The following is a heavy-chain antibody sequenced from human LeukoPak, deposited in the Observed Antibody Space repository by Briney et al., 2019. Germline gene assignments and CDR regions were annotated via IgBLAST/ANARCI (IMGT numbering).Heavy chain of an antibody. D-gene: IGHD6-19*01. CDR2: IYYTGST. V-gene: IGHV4-39*01. Sequence: SETLSLTCTVSGGSISSSSYYWGCIRQPPGKGLEWIGSIYYTGSTYYNPSLKSRVTISVDTSKNQFSLKLSSVTAADTAVYYCARYGQWLVRSFDYWGQGTLVTVSS. CDR3: ARYGQWLVRSFDY. J-gene: IGHJ4*02. CDR1: GGSISSSSYY.